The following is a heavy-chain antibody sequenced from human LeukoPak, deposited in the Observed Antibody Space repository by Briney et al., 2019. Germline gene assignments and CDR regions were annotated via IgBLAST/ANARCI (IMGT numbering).Heavy chain of an antibody. D-gene: IGHD6-13*01. CDR1: GFTFSNYW. Sequence: GGSLRLSCAASGFTFSNYWMTWVRQAPGKGLEWVANIKQDGSEKYYVDSVKGRFTISRGNAKNSLYLQMNSLRAEDTAVYYCARDRYSSSYWGQGTLVTVSS. J-gene: IGHJ4*02. CDR2: IKQDGSEK. CDR3: ARDRYSSSY. V-gene: IGHV3-7*01.